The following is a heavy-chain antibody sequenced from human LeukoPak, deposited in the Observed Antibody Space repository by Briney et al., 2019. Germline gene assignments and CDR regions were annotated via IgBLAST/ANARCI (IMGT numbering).Heavy chain of an antibody. J-gene: IGHJ4*02. CDR3: TRDDGSGWFFGASDY. V-gene: IGHV3-64*01. Sequence: TGGSLRLSCAASGFTFSNYAMRWVRQAPGKGLEYVSAVSRNGDSPYYANSVKGRFTISRDNSKNTLYLQMGGLRVEDMAVYYCTRDDGSGWFFGASDYWGQGTLVTVSS. D-gene: IGHD6-19*01. CDR1: GFTFSNYA. CDR2: VSRNGDSP.